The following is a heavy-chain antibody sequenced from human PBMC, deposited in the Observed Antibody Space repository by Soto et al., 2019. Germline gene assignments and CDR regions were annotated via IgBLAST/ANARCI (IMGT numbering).Heavy chain of an antibody. CDR1: GYNFASHW. CDR2: ILPGDSYT. CDR3: ATLAGTGSYRDLYFDN. V-gene: IGHV5-51*01. Sequence: GESLKISCKGSGYNFASHWIGWVRQMPGKGLEWMGIILPGDSYTTYSPSFQGQVTVSADQSISTVYLQRSSLKASDTAMYYCATLAGTGSYRDLYFDNWGQGTPVTVSS. D-gene: IGHD1-26*01. J-gene: IGHJ4*02.